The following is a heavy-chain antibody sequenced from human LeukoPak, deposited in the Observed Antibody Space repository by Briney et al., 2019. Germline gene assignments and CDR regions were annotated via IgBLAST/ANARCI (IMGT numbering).Heavy chain of an antibody. CDR3: ARRGRHSQFDY. V-gene: IGHV4-38-2*02. J-gene: IGHJ4*02. D-gene: IGHD2-15*01. Sequence: SETLSLTCTVSGYSISSGYYWGWIRQPPGKGLEWIGSIYHSGSTYYNPSLKSRVTISVDTSKNQFSLKLSSVTAADTAVYYCARRGRHSQFDYWGQGTLVTVSS. CDR1: GYSISSGYY. CDR2: IYHSGST.